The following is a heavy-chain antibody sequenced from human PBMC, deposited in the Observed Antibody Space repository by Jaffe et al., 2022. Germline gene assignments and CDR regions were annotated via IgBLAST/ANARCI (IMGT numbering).Heavy chain of an antibody. V-gene: IGHV2-5*01. CDR3: AHAGGQILAFDY. D-gene: IGHD3-16*01. J-gene: IGHJ4*02. CDR2: IYWNDDK. Sequence: QITLKESGPTLVKPTQTLTLTCTFSGFSLSTSGVGVGWIRQPPGKALEWLALIYWNDDKRYSPSLKSRLTITKDTSKNQVVLTMTNMDPVDTATYYCAHAGGQILAFDYWGQGTLVTVSS. CDR1: GFSLSTSGVG.